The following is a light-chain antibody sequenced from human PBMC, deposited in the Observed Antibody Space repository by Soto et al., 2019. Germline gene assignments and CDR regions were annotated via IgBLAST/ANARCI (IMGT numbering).Light chain of an antibody. CDR1: SSNIGAGYD. Sequence: QSVLTQPPSVSGAPGQRVTISCTGSSSNIGAGYDVHWYQQLPGTAPKLLIYGSRTRPSGVPGRFSGSKSGTSASLAITGLQAEDEADYYCQSYDSSLSGFVFGTGTKVTVL. V-gene: IGLV1-40*01. J-gene: IGLJ1*01. CDR2: GSR. CDR3: QSYDSSLSGFV.